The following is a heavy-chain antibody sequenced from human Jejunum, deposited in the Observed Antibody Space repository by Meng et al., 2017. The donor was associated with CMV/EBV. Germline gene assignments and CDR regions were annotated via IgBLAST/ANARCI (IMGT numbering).Heavy chain of an antibody. Sequence: EQLVGSGGGVVQPGGSLRLSCTPSGFTFSDYGMHWIRQAPGKGLEWVAFISYKGDNKYYADSVRGRFTISRDNSKNTLDLQMNSLRTEDTAVYYCTKDQVLLWGQGTLVTVSS. J-gene: IGHJ4*02. CDR3: TKDQVLL. CDR2: ISYKGDNK. V-gene: IGHV3-30*02. D-gene: IGHD3-10*01. CDR1: GFTFSDYG.